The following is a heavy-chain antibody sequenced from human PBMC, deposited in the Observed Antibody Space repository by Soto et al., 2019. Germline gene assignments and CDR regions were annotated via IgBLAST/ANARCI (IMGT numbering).Heavy chain of an antibody. D-gene: IGHD3-16*02. CDR3: ARSPERLGELSFRSYYFDY. CDR2: IKQDGSEK. CDR1: GFTFSSYW. Sequence: PGGSLRLSCAASGFTFSSYWMSWVRQAPGKGLEWVANIKQDGSEKYYVDSVKGRFTISRDNAKNSLYLQMNSLRAEDTAVCYCARSPERLGELSFRSYYFDYWGQGTLVTVSS. V-gene: IGHV3-7*03. J-gene: IGHJ4*02.